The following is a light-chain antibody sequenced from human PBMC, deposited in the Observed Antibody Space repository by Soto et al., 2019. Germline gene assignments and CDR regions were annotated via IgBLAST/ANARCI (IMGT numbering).Light chain of an antibody. Sequence: QSVLPQPPSVSGAPGQRVTISCTGSSSNIGAGYDVHWYQQLPGTAPKLLIYGNSNRPSGVPDRFSGSKSGTSASLAITGLQAEDEADYYCQSYDSSLSGEGVFGTGTKVTVL. V-gene: IGLV1-40*01. CDR3: QSYDSSLSGEGV. CDR1: SSNIGAGYD. J-gene: IGLJ1*01. CDR2: GNS.